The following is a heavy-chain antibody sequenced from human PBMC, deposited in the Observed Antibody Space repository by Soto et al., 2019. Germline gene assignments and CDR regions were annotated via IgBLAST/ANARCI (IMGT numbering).Heavy chain of an antibody. CDR1: GYTFTSYG. CDR2: IIPIFGTA. V-gene: IGHV1-69*13. Sequence: GASVKVSCKASGYTFTSYGISWVRQAPGQGLEWMGGIIPIFGTANYAQKFQGRVTITADESTSTAYMELSSLRSEDTAVYYCARARELRYFDWLTQTYNWFDPWGQGTLVTSPQ. J-gene: IGHJ5*02. CDR3: ARARELRYFDWLTQTYNWFDP. D-gene: IGHD3-9*01.